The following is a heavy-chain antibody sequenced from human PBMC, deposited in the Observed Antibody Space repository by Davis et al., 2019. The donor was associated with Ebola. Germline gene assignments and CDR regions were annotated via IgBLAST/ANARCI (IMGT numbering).Heavy chain of an antibody. D-gene: IGHD6-13*01. CDR2: IYPGDSET. J-gene: IGHJ4*02. V-gene: IGHV5-51*01. Sequence: PGGSLRLSCKGSGYNFSKFWIGWVRQMPGKGLEWMGVIYPGDSETRYRPSFQGQVTISVDMSINTAYLQWNRLKASDTAIYYCARWPAPGLYYFDSWGQGTLVTVSS. CDR1: GYNFSKFW. CDR3: ARWPAPGLYYFDS.